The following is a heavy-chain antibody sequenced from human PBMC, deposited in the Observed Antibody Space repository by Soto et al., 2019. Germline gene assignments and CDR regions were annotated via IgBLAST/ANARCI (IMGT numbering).Heavy chain of an antibody. J-gene: IGHJ6*02. CDR1: GGTFSSYA. CDR2: IIPIFGTA. CDR3: ARDPGIYCSSTSCYTAYYGMDV. D-gene: IGHD2-2*02. V-gene: IGHV1-69*13. Sequence: SVNVSYKGCGGTFSSYAISWVRQAPGQGLEWMGGIIPIFGTANYAQKFQGRVTITADESTSTAYMELSSLRSEDTAVYYCARDPGIYCSSTSCYTAYYGMDVWGQGTTVTVSS.